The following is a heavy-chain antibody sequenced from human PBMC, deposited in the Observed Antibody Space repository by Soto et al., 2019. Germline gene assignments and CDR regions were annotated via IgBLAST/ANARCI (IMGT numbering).Heavy chain of an antibody. D-gene: IGHD3-3*01. CDR1: GGSFSGYF. J-gene: IGHJ5*01. CDR3: ARGLAPTIFGTDPTPHGFDL. Sequence: SETLSLTCGVYGGSFSGYFWSWIRQSPGKGLEWLAEANDSGSSNYNPFLRSRLTISLDTSKNQFSLRLSSVTSADTAVYYCARGLAPTIFGTDPTPHGFDLWGQGTQVTVSS. CDR2: ANDSGSS. V-gene: IGHV4-34*01.